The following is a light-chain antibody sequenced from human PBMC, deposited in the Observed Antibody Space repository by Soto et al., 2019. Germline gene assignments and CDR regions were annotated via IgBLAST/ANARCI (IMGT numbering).Light chain of an antibody. CDR3: QQYGSSLSLT. CDR1: QSVSSSY. J-gene: IGKJ4*01. CDR2: GAS. V-gene: IGKV3-20*01. Sequence: EIVLAQSPATLSLSPGERATLSCRASQSVSSSYLSWYQQKPGQAPRLLIYGASSRATGIPDRFSGSGSGTDFTLTISRLEPEDFAVYYCQQYGSSLSLTFGGGTKV.